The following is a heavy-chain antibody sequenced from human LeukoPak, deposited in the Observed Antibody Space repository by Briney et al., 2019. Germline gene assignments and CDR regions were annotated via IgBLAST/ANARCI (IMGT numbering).Heavy chain of an antibody. V-gene: IGHV3-30*18. D-gene: IGHD1/OR15-1a*01. Sequence: GGSLRLSCAASGFTFSSYGMHWVRQAPGKGLEWVAVISYDGSNKYYADSVKGRFTVSRDNSKNTLYVQMNSLRPDDTAVYYCAKGPLAVEHSTHRFDFWGQGTLVTVSS. CDR3: AKGPLAVEHSTHRFDF. CDR1: GFTFSSYG. CDR2: ISYDGSNK. J-gene: IGHJ4*02.